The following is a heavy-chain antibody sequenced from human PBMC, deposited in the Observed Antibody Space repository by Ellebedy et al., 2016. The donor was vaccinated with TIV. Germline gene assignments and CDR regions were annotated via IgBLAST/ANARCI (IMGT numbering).Heavy chain of an antibody. D-gene: IGHD1-26*01. J-gene: IGHJ4*02. CDR2: ISSGNPNI. V-gene: IGHV3-48*04. CDR1: GFIFSLSG. Sequence: GESLKISXAASGFIFSLSGMHWVRQAPGKGLECVSYISSGNPNIYYADSVKGRFTISRDNAKNSLYLQMNSLRAEDTALYYCARDPQYSGTRYFDYWGLGTQVTVSS. CDR3: ARDPQYSGTRYFDY.